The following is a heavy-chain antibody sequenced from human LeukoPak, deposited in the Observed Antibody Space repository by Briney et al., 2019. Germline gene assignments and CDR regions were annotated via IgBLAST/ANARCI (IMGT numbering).Heavy chain of an antibody. D-gene: IGHD3-10*01. CDR3: ARLRVTMVRGENNWFDP. CDR2: IDYRGST. Sequence: SETLSLTCTVSGGSISTYYWSWIRQPPGKGLEWIAYIDYRGSTTYNPSLKSRVTISVDTSKNQFSLKLSSVTAADTAVYYCARLRVTMVRGENNWFDPWGQGTLVTVSS. V-gene: IGHV4-59*08. J-gene: IGHJ5*02. CDR1: GGSISTYY.